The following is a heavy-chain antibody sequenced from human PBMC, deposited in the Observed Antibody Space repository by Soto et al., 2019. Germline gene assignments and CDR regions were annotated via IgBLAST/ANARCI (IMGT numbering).Heavy chain of an antibody. Sequence: VSGPTLVNPTQTLTLTCTFSGFSLSTSGVGVGWIRQPPGKALEWLALIYWDDDKRYSPSLKSRPTITKDTSKNQVVLTMTNMDPVDTATYYCAHRIPGYSSGWYQVFDYWGQGTLVTVSS. D-gene: IGHD6-19*01. J-gene: IGHJ4*02. V-gene: IGHV2-5*02. CDR1: GFSLSTSGVG. CDR3: AHRIPGYSSGWYQVFDY. CDR2: IYWDDDK.